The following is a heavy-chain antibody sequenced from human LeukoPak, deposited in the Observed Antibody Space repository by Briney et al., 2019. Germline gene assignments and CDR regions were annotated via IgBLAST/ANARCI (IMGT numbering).Heavy chain of an antibody. CDR2: ISSSSSYI. CDR3: ARGFYSSAHDAFDI. CDR1: GFTFSSYS. V-gene: IGHV3-21*01. J-gene: IGHJ3*02. D-gene: IGHD6-19*01. Sequence: GGSLRLSCAASGFTFSSYSMNWVRQAPGKGLEWVSSISSSSSYIYYADSVKGRFTISRDNAKNSLYLQMNSLRAEDTAVYYCARGFYSSAHDAFDIWGQGTMVTVSS.